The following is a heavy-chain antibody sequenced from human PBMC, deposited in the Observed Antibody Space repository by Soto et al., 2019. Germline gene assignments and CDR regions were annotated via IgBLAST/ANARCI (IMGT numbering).Heavy chain of an antibody. J-gene: IGHJ4*02. CDR2: IFSNDEK. D-gene: IGHD3-22*01. CDR3: ARRYYYDSSGYRFDY. V-gene: IGHV2-26*01. Sequence: QVTLKESGPVLVKPTETLTLTCTVSGFSLSNARMGVSWIRQPPGKALEWLAHIFSNDEKSYSTSLKSRLTIPKDTSKSQVVLTMTNMDPVDTATYYCARRYYYDSSGYRFDYWGQGTLVTVSS. CDR1: GFSLSNARMG.